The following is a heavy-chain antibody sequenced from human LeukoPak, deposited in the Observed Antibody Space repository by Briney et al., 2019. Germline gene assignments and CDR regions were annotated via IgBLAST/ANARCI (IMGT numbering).Heavy chain of an antibody. J-gene: IGHJ4*02. V-gene: IGHV3-49*04. CDR1: GFTFGDYA. D-gene: IGHD3-16*01. CDR2: VRSKAYGGTT. Sequence: GGSLSLSCTASGFTFGDYAMSWVRQPPGKGLEWVGFVRSKAYGGTTEYAASVKGRFTISRDDSKSIAYLQMNSLKTEDTAVYYCTRVRWGSWIGDYWGQGTLVTVSS. CDR3: TRVRWGSWIGDY.